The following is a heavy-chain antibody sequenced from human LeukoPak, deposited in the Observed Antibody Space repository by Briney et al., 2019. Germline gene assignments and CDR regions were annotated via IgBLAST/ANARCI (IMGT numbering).Heavy chain of an antibody. CDR3: AKDHGLLEWSAGYFDL. CDR2: ITWNSGSI. J-gene: IGHJ2*01. Sequence: GGSLRLSCAASGFTFSSYWMSWVRQAPGKGLEWVSGITWNSGSIVYADSVKGRFTISRDNAKNSLYLQMNSLRPEDTALYYCAKDHGLLEWSAGYFDLWGRGTLVTVSS. D-gene: IGHD3-3*01. V-gene: IGHV3-9*01. CDR1: GFTFSSYW.